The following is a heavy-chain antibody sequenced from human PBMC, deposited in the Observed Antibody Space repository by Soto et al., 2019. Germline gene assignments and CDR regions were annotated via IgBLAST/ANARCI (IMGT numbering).Heavy chain of an antibody. Sequence: PSETLSLTCTVSGASISSGGYYWSWIRQHPEKGLEWIGYIYSSGSTYSSGSTYYNPSLKSRVTISVDTSKNQFSLKLTSVTAADTAVYFCASSSSSWYVYFGYWGQGTLVTVSS. D-gene: IGHD6-13*01. CDR3: ASSSSSWYVYFGY. J-gene: IGHJ4*02. V-gene: IGHV4-31*03. CDR1: GASISSGGYY. CDR2: IYSSGSTYSSGST.